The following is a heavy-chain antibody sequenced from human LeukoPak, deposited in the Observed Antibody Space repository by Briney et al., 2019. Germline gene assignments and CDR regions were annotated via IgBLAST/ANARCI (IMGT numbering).Heavy chain of an antibody. CDR2: INPSGGST. CDR1: GYTFTSYY. V-gene: IGHV1-46*01. Sequence: ASVKVSCKASGYTFTSYYMHWVRRAPGQGLEWMGIINPSGGSTSYAQKFQGRVTMTRDTSTSTVYMELRSLRSEDTAIYYCAKLATSDTGETYWGQGTLVTVSS. CDR3: AKLATSDTGETY. J-gene: IGHJ4*02. D-gene: IGHD3-16*01.